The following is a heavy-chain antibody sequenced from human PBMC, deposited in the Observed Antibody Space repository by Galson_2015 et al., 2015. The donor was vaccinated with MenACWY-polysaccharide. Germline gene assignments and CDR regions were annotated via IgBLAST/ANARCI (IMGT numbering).Heavy chain of an antibody. CDR3: ANNSFDL. CDR1: GFIFSNYY. V-gene: IGHV3-7*01. CDR2: IKQDGSET. J-gene: IGHJ3*01. Sequence: SLRLSCAASGFIFSNYYMSWVRQAPGKGLEWVANIKQDGSETLYVDSVKGRFTISRDNAKNSMYLQMNSLRAEDTAVYYCANNSFDLWGRATIVTVSS.